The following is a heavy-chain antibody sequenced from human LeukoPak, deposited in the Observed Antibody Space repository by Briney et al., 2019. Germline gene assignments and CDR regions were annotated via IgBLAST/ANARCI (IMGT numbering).Heavy chain of an antibody. J-gene: IGHJ4*02. V-gene: IGHV4-30-4*08. Sequence: PSETLSLTCTVSGGSISSGDYYWSWIRQPPGKGLERIGYIYYSGTTYYNPSLESRVTISVDTSKNQFSLKLSSATAADTAVYYCARVSVRRRFLDYWGQGTLVTVSS. D-gene: IGHD3-16*01. CDR3: ARVSVRRRFLDY. CDR1: GGSISSGDYY. CDR2: IYYSGTT.